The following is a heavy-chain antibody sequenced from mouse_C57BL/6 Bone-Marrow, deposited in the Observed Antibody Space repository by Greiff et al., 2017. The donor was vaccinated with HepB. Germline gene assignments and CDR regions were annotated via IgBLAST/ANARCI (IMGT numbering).Heavy chain of an antibody. D-gene: IGHD1-1*01. Sequence: EVKVEESGGGLVQPGGSMKLSCAASGFTFSDAWMDWVRQSPEKGLEWVAEIRNKANNHATYYAESVKGRFTISRDDSKSSVYLQMNSLRAEDTGIYYCTSFTTVVVHWYFDVWGTGTTVTVSS. J-gene: IGHJ1*03. CDR3: TSFTTVVVHWYFDV. CDR2: IRNKANNHAT. V-gene: IGHV6-6*01. CDR1: GFTFSDAW.